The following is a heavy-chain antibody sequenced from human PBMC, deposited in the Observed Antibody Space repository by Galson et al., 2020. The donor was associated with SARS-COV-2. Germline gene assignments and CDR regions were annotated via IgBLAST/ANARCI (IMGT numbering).Heavy chain of an antibody. J-gene: IGHJ5*02. V-gene: IGHV1-2*02. CDR3: ARDISAGNWLDP. CDR2: VDPTSGGT. Sequence: GESLKISCKASGYTFTHYYMHWVRQAPGQGLEWMGWVDPTSGGTNYAQKFQGRVTMTRDTSISTAYLELSSLRSDDTATYYCARDISAGNWLDPWGQGALVTVSS. CDR1: GYTFTHYY. D-gene: IGHD1-26*01.